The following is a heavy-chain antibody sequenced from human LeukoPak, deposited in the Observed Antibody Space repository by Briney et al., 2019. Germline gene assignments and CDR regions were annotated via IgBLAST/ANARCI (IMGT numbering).Heavy chain of an antibody. D-gene: IGHD1-20*01. V-gene: IGHV4-4*07. Sequence: SETLSLTCTVSGGSISSYYWSWIRQPAGKGLEWIGRIYTSGSTNYNPSLKSRVTMSVDTSKNLFSLKLSSVTAADTAVYYCARDSPYNWNDVNYFDYWGQGTLVTVSS. CDR1: GGSISSYY. CDR3: ARDSPYNWNDVNYFDY. CDR2: IYTSGST. J-gene: IGHJ4*02.